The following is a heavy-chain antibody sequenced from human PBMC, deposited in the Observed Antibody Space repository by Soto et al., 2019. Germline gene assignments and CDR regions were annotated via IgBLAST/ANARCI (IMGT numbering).Heavy chain of an antibody. V-gene: IGHV4-34*01. D-gene: IGHD6-13*01. CDR2: INHSGST. CDR3: ARGGSSSWYPYYGMDV. CDR1: GGSFSCYY. Sequence: SETLSLTCAVYGGSFSCYYWSWIRQPLGKGLEWIGEINHSGSTNYNPSLKSRVTISVDTSKNQFSLKLSSVTAADTAVYYCARGGSSSWYPYYGMDVWGQGTTVTVSS. J-gene: IGHJ6*02.